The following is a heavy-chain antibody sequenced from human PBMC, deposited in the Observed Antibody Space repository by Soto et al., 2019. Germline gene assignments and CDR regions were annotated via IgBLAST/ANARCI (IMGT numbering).Heavy chain of an antibody. CDR3: AGPSSGWSAHTGPGYFDL. CDR2: LYSGGST. CDR1: GFTVSSNY. V-gene: IGHV3-53*01. J-gene: IGHJ2*01. Sequence: EVQLVEPGGGLIQPGGSLRLSCAASGFTVSSNYMSWVRQAPGKGLEWVSVLYSGGSTYYADSVKGRFTISRDNSKNTRYLQMNSLRAADTAVYYCAGPSSGWSAHTGPGYFDLWGRGTLVTVSS. D-gene: IGHD6-19*01.